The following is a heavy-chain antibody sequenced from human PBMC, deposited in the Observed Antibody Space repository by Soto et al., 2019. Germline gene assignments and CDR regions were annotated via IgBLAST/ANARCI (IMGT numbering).Heavy chain of an antibody. CDR3: AKIVKDIVLVPAAMGGDI. D-gene: IGHD2-2*01. Sequence: ASVKVSCKASGYTFTGYAMHWVRQAPGQRLEWMGWINAGNGNTKYSQKFQGRVTITRDTSASAAYMELSSLSSEDTAVYYCAKIVKDIVLVPAAMGGDIWG. J-gene: IGHJ3*02. CDR2: INAGNGNT. CDR1: GYTFTGYA. V-gene: IGHV1-3*01.